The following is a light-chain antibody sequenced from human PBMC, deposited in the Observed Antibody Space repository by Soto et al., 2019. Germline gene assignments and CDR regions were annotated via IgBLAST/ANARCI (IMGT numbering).Light chain of an antibody. CDR1: RSNIGTYT. CDR2: RNH. V-gene: IGLV1-44*01. Sequence: QSVLTQSPSASGTPGQWVTISCSGSRSNIGTYTVDWYQQLPGTTPTLLIFRNHQRPSRVPDRFSGSKSGTSASLAISGPQSEDEADYYCAAWEDSLRAVVFGGGTKLTVL. CDR3: AAWEDSLRAVV. J-gene: IGLJ2*01.